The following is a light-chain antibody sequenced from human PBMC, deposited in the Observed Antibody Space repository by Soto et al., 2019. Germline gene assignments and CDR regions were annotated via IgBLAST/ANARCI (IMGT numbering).Light chain of an antibody. CDR3: QQYYSYPLT. J-gene: IGKJ1*01. V-gene: IGKV1-8*01. CDR2: AAS. Sequence: AIRMTQSPSSFSASTGDRVTITCRASQGISSYLAWYQQKPGKAPKLLIYAASTLQSGVPSRFSGSGSGTDFTLTISCLQSEDFATYYCQQYYSYPLTFGQGTKVELK. CDR1: QGISSY.